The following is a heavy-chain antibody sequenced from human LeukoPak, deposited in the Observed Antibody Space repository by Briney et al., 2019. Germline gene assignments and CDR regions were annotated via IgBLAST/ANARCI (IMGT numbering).Heavy chain of an antibody. CDR2: IRYDGSNK. CDR3: AKDVCGGDCYTNGGY. J-gene: IGHJ4*02. V-gene: IGHV3-30*02. D-gene: IGHD2-21*01. Sequence: GGSLRLSCAASGFTFSSYGMHWVRQAPGQGLEWVAFIRYDGSNKYYADSAKGRFTNSRDNSKNTLYLQMNSVRAEDTAVYYCAKDVCGGDCYTNGGYWGQGALVIVSS. CDR1: GFTFSSYG.